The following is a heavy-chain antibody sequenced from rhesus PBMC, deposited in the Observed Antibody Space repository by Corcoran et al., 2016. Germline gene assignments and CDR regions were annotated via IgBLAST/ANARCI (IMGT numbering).Heavy chain of an antibody. D-gene: IGHD3-3*01. CDR1: GCTFGIHS. V-gene: IGHV3-184*01. CDR2: IRNKLKGGEP. Sequence: EVQLVEYGGGLVQVGGSLRLSGVASGCTFGIHSLSWVRQATGKGLEWVGCIRNKLKGGEPEYAAPVKGRFTISRDESRNIAYLQINSLKTEDTAVYYCTRSAPTNTDWDYFDFWGQGVLVTVSS. J-gene: IGHJ4*01. CDR3: TRSAPTNTDWDYFDF.